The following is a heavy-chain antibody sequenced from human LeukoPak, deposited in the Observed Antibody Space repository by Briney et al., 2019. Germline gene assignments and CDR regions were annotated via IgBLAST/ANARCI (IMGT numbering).Heavy chain of an antibody. CDR1: GGSISSGDYY. CDR2: IYYSGST. D-gene: IGHD1-26*01. J-gene: IGHJ4*02. V-gene: IGHV4-31*03. CDR3: ARAWELLRRIDY. Sequence: SQTLSLTCTVSGGSISSGDYYWSWIRQHPGKGLEWIGYIYYSGSTYYNPSLKSRVTISVDTSKNQFSLKLSSVTAADTAVYYCARAWELLRRIDYWGQGTLVTVSS.